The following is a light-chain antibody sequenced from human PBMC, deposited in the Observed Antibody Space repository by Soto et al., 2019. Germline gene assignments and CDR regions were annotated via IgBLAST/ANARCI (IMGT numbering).Light chain of an antibody. Sequence: SYELTQAPSVSVAPGQTARITCGGKNIGSKSVHWYQQKPGQAPVLVLYDDSDRPSGIPERFSGSNSGNTATLTISRVEAGDGADYYCQVWDDSNHDVVFGGGTKLTVL. CDR2: DDS. V-gene: IGLV3-21*02. J-gene: IGLJ2*01. CDR1: NIGSKS. CDR3: QVWDDSNHDVV.